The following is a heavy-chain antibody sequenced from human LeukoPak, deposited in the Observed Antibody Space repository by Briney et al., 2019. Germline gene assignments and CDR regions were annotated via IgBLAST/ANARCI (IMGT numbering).Heavy chain of an antibody. J-gene: IGHJ4*02. CDR3: ARDDLSGSGSPLDY. CDR2: IKQDGSEK. D-gene: IGHD3-10*01. CDR1: GFTFSSYW. Sequence: GGSLRLSCAASGFTFSSYWMTWIRQAPGKGLEWVANIKQDGSEKYYVDSVKGRFTISRDNAKNSLYLQMNSLRAEDTAVYYCARDDLSGSGSPLDYWGQGTLVTVSS. V-gene: IGHV3-7*01.